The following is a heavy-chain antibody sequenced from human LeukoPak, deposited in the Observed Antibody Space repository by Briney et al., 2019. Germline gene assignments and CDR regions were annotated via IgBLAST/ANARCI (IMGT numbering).Heavy chain of an antibody. Sequence: GGSLRLSCAASGFTFSSYWMHWVRQAPGKGLVWVSRIKSDGSDTTYADSVKGRFTISRDNAKNMLYLQTNSLRAEDTAVYYCVNYGWGRPAWGQGTLVTVSS. CDR3: VNYGWGRPA. V-gene: IGHV3-74*03. D-gene: IGHD3-10*01. J-gene: IGHJ4*02. CDR2: IKSDGSDT. CDR1: GFTFSSYW.